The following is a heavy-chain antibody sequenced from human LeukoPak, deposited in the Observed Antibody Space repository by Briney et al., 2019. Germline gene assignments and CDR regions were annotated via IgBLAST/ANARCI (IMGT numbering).Heavy chain of an antibody. D-gene: IGHD3/OR15-3a*01. CDR1: GFSFSSSW. CDR2: INKDGRTI. J-gene: IGHJ4*02. Sequence: GGSQRLSCEASGFSFSSSWMHWVRQAPGKGLVWVSCINKDGRTINYADSVKGRFTISRDNAKNTLYLQMNSLRAEDTAVYYCARGWTGYYAIDNWGQGTLVTVSS. V-gene: IGHV3-74*01. CDR3: ARGWTGYYAIDN.